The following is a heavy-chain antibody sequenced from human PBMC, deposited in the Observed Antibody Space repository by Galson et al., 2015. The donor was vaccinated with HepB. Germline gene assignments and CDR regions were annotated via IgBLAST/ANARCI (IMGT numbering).Heavy chain of an antibody. CDR1: HLVLGDYW. Sequence: SLRLSCADSHLVLGDYWMSWVRQAPGKGLEWVACINQDGSEKNYVDSVKGRFTISRDNAKNSLFLQMNTLTVEDTAVYYCARDARHRPILSDPWGQGTLVTVSS. CDR3: ARDARHRPILSDP. V-gene: IGHV3-7*03. CDR2: INQDGSEK. D-gene: IGHD3-3*01. J-gene: IGHJ5*02.